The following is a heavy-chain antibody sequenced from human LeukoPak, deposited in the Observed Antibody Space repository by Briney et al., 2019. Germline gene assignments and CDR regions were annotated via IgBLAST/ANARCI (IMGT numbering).Heavy chain of an antibody. CDR1: GFTFSSYS. D-gene: IGHD5-18*01. V-gene: IGHV3-21*01. CDR2: ISSSSSYI. Sequence: GGSLRLSCAASGFTFSSYSMNWVRQAPGKGLEWVSSISSSSSYIYYADSGKGRFTISRDNAKNSLYLQMNSLRAEDTAVYYCARDPTMVTGHYWGQGTLVTVSS. J-gene: IGHJ4*02. CDR3: ARDPTMVTGHY.